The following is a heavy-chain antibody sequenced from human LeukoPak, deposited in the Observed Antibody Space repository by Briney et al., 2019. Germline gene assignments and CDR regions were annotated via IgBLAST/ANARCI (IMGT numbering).Heavy chain of an antibody. D-gene: IGHD1-26*01. CDR1: GLTFSSYG. CDR3: ARVREVGATIGYYGMDV. Sequence: PGRSLRLSCAASGLTFSSYGMHWVRQAPGKGLEWVAVISYDGSNKYYADSVKGRFTISRDNSKNTLYLQMNSLRAEDTAVYYCARVREVGATIGYYGMDVWGQGTTVTVSS. J-gene: IGHJ6*02. V-gene: IGHV3-30*19. CDR2: ISYDGSNK.